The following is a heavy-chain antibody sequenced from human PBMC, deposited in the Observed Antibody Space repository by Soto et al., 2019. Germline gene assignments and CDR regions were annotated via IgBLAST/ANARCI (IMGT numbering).Heavy chain of an antibody. V-gene: IGHV1-69*01. D-gene: IGHD2-15*01. J-gene: IGHJ5*02. Sequence: QVQLVQSGAEVKKPGSSVKVSCKASGGTFSSYAISWVRQAPGQGLEWMGGIIPIFGTANYAQKFQGRVTITADEATSTAYMGLGSLRSEATAVYYCARDWASVVMGGNWFDPWGQGTLVTVSS. CDR1: GGTFSSYA. CDR3: ARDWASVVMGGNWFDP. CDR2: IIPIFGTA.